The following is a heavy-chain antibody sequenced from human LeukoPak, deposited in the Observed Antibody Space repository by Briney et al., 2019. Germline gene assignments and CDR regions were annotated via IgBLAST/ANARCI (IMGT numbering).Heavy chain of an antibody. J-gene: IGHJ4*02. CDR1: GFTFDDYA. CDR3: AKGSRIAVGYFDY. V-gene: IGHV3-9*01. Sequence: GRSLRLSCAASGFTFDDYAMHWVRQAPGKGLEWVSGISWNSGSIGYADSVKGRFTISRDNAKNSLYLQMNSLRAEDTALYYCAKGSRIAVGYFDYWGQGTLVTVSS. CDR2: ISWNSGSI. D-gene: IGHD6-19*01.